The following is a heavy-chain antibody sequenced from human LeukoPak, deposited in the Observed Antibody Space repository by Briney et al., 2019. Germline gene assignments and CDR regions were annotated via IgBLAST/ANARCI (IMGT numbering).Heavy chain of an antibody. Sequence: ASLKVSCKASGYTFTDHGISWVRHAPGQGLEWMGWISTFNGDTNYAQKFQGRVTITSETSTNTAHMELRSLRSDDTAIYYCARDLAFLPVPAANGWLDPWGQGTLVTVSS. CDR3: ARDLAFLPVPAANGWLDP. CDR2: ISTFNGDT. V-gene: IGHV1-18*01. CDR1: GYTFTDHG. J-gene: IGHJ5*02. D-gene: IGHD3-16*01.